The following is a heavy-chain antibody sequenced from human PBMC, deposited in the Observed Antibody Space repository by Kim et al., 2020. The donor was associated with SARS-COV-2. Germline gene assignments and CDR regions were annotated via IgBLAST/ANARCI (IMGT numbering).Heavy chain of an antibody. CDR3: ARARRWLDY. CDR2: GGT. V-gene: IGHV1-2*02. Sequence: GGTNYAQKFPGRVTMTRDTSISTAYMELSRLRSDDTAVYYCARARRWLDYWGQGTLVTVSS. J-gene: IGHJ4*02.